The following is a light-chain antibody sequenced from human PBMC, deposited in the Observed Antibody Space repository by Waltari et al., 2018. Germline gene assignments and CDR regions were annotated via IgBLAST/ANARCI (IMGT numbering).Light chain of an antibody. CDR3: CSYAGSSWYV. CDR1: SNDVGFYSL. Sequence: QSALTQPASVSGSPGQSITISCTGTSNDVGFYSLVSWYQQHPGKAPKLMIYEGSKRPSGVSKRFSGSKSGNTASLTISGLQSEDEADYYCCSYAGSSWYVFGTGTKVTVL. V-gene: IGLV2-23*01. J-gene: IGLJ1*01. CDR2: EGS.